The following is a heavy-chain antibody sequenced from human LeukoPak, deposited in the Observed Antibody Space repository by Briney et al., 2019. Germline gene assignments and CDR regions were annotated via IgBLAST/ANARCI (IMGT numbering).Heavy chain of an antibody. V-gene: IGHV3-23*01. Sequence: GGSLRLSCAASGFTLSSYVMTWVRQGPGRGLEWVSAISGSGGSTYFADSVKGRFTISRDSLRNTVHLQINSLRAEDTAVYYCARMSLEFNWFDPWGQGTLVTVSS. CDR2: ISGSGGST. CDR3: ARMSLEFNWFDP. CDR1: GFTLSSYV. D-gene: IGHD5/OR15-5a*01. J-gene: IGHJ5*02.